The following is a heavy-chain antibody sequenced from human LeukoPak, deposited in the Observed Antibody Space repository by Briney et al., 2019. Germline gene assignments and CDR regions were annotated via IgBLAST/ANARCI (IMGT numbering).Heavy chain of an antibody. CDR2: IIPIFGTA. CDR1: GGTFSSYA. Sequence: ASVKISCKASGGTFSSYAISWVRQAPGQGLEWMGGIIPIFGTANYAQKFQGRVTITADESTSTAYMELSSLRSEDTAVYYCASTIKGWLQFQYYFDYWGQGTLVTVSS. V-gene: IGHV1-69*13. J-gene: IGHJ4*02. CDR3: ASTIKGWLQFQYYFDY. D-gene: IGHD5-24*01.